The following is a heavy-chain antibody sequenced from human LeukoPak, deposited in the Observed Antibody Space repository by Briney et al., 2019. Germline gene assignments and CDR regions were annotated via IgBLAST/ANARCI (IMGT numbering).Heavy chain of an antibody. CDR1: GFTFDDCA. Sequence: PGRSLRLSCAASGFTFDDCAMHWVRQAPGKGLEWVSGISWNSGNLAYADSVKGRFTISRDNAKNSLYLQMNSLRAEDTALYYCAKEADYSSSWTDYWGQGTLVTVSS. CDR2: ISWNSGNL. CDR3: AKEADYSSSWTDY. V-gene: IGHV3-9*01. J-gene: IGHJ4*02. D-gene: IGHD6-13*01.